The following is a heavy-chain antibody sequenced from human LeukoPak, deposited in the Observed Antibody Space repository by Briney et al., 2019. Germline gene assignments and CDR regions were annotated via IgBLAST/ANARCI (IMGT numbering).Heavy chain of an antibody. Sequence: PSETLSLTCAVYGGSFSGYYWSWIRQPPGKGLEWIGEINHSGSTNDNPSLKSRVTISVDTSKNQFSLKLSSVTAADTAVYYCSRRFVLLWFGELLTDWFDPWGQGTLVTVSS. CDR2: INHSGST. V-gene: IGHV4-34*01. CDR1: GGSFSGYY. CDR3: SRRFVLLWFGELLTDWFDP. D-gene: IGHD3-10*01. J-gene: IGHJ5*02.